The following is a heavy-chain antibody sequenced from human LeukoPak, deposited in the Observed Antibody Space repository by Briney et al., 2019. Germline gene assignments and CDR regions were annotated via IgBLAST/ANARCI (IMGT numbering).Heavy chain of an antibody. CDR2: ISSSSSTI. D-gene: IGHD3-10*01. V-gene: IGHV3-48*01. CDR1: GFTFSSYS. J-gene: IGHJ4*02. CDR3: ARAQPLLWFGELRLGYFDY. Sequence: GGSLRLSCAASGFTFSSYSMNWVRQAPGKGLEWVSYISSSSSTIYYADSVKGRFTISRDNAKNSLYLQMNSLRAEDTAVYYCARAQPLLWFGELRLGYFDYWGQGTLVTVSS.